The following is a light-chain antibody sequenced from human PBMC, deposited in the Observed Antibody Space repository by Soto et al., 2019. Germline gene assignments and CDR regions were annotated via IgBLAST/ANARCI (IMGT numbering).Light chain of an antibody. CDR3: SSYTTSRTVI. Sequence: QSALTQPASVSGSPGQSITISCTGTNSDIGTYDYVSWYQKYPGTAPKLIMSEVRNRPSGVPSRFSGSKSGTTASLTISGLQAEDDAEYYCSSYTTSRTVIFGDGTQLTVL. CDR1: NSDIGTYDY. V-gene: IGLV2-14*01. CDR2: EVR. J-gene: IGLJ2*01.